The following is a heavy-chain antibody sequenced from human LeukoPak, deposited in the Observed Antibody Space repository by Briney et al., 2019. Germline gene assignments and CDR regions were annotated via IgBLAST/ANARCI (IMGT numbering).Heavy chain of an antibody. D-gene: IGHD1-26*01. CDR3: ARVYRYSGNDYTGGADY. CDR2: ISSSGSTI. Sequence: GGSLRLSCAASGFTFSHYYMSWIRQTPGMGLEWVSYISSSGSTIYYADPVKGRFTISRDNAGNSLYLQMNSLRAEDTAVYYCARVYRYSGNDYTGGADYWGQGTLVTVSS. CDR1: GFTFSHYY. J-gene: IGHJ4*02. V-gene: IGHV3-11*01.